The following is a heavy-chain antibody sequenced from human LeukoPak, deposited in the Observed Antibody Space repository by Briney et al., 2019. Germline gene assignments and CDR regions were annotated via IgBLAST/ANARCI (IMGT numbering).Heavy chain of an antibody. CDR1: GGTFSSYA. J-gene: IGHJ4*02. V-gene: IGHV1-69*13. Sequence: SVKVSCKASGGTFSSYAISWVRQAPGQGLEWMGGIIPIFGTANYAQKFQGRVTITADESTSTAYMELSSLRPEDTAVYYCARERSGDGYPTYWGQGTLVTVSS. D-gene: IGHD5-24*01. CDR2: IIPIFGTA. CDR3: ARERSGDGYPTY.